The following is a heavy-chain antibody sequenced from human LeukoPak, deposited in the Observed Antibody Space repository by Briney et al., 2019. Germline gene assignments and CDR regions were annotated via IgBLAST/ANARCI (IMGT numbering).Heavy chain of an antibody. Sequence: KPSETLSLTCTVSGGSISSYYWSWIRQPAGKGLEWIGRIYTSGSTNYNPSLKSRVTMSVDTSKNQFSLKLSSVTAADTAVYYCARGNSSSWTNWFDPWGQGTLVTVSS. J-gene: IGHJ5*02. CDR1: GGSISSYY. V-gene: IGHV4-4*07. CDR2: IYTSGST. CDR3: ARGNSSSWTNWFDP. D-gene: IGHD6-13*01.